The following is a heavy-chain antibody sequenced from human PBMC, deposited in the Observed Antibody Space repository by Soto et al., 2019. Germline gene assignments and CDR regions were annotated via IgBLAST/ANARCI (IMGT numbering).Heavy chain of an antibody. J-gene: IGHJ5*02. D-gene: IGHD5-18*01. CDR1: GFTFSSYA. V-gene: IGHV3-23*01. CDR3: AKAECWIQLSWFDP. CDR2: ISGSGGST. Sequence: VQLLESGGGLVQPGGSLRLSCAASGFTFSSYAISWVRQAPGKGLEWVSAISGSGGSTYYADSVKGRFTISRDNSKNTLYLQMNSMRAEDTAVYYCAKAECWIQLSWFDPWGQGTLVTVSS.